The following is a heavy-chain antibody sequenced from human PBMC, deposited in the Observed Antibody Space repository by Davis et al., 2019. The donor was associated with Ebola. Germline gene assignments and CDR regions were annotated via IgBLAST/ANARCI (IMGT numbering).Heavy chain of an antibody. J-gene: IGHJ4*02. Sequence: GESLKISCAASGFTFSSYAMSWVRQAPGKGLEWVAVIWYDGSNEYFADSVKGRFTISRDNAKNTLYLHMNSLTAEDTAVYYCARDLGGDGYCTGGVCYYFDYWGQGTLVTVSS. V-gene: IGHV3-33*08. D-gene: IGHD2-8*02. CDR1: GFTFSSYA. CDR3: ARDLGGDGYCTGGVCYYFDY. CDR2: IWYDGSNE.